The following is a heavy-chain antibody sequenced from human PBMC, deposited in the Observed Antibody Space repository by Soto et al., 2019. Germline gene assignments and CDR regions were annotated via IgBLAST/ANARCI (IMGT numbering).Heavy chain of an antibody. CDR3: ARGGQDFWSGPFDY. V-gene: IGHV4-34*01. CDR2: INHSGSA. D-gene: IGHD3-3*01. J-gene: IGHJ4*01. Sequence: SETLSLTCAVYGGSFSGYYWSWIRQPPGKGLEWIGEINHSGSANYNPSLKSRVTISVDTSKNQFSLKLNSVTAADTAVYYCARGGQDFWSGPFDYWGHGALVTVSS. CDR1: GGSFSGYY.